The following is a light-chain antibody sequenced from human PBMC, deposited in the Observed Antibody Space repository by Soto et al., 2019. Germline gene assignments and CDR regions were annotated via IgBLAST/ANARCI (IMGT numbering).Light chain of an antibody. CDR3: QQRHTLPPT. J-gene: IGKJ4*02. CDR2: DAS. V-gene: IGKV3-11*01. Sequence: DIVLTQSPSTLSLSQGDRATLSCRTSQNINTYLAWYQQRPGPAPRLLIYDASKRHTGVPARFSGSVSETDFTLTISRLEPEDFAIYYCQQRHTLPPTFGGGAKV. CDR1: QNINTY.